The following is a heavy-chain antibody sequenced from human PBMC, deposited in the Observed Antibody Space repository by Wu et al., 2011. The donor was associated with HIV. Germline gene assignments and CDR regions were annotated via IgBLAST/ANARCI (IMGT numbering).Heavy chain of an antibody. CDR2: INPNFGGT. CDR1: GYTFTGCY. D-gene: IGHD2-21*02. CDR3: ARERCPSNKDCFGTFDI. V-gene: IGHV1-2*02. J-gene: IGHJ4*02. Sequence: QVQLVQSGAEVKKPGASVKVSCKASGYTFTGCYLHWVRQAPGQGLEWMGWINPNFGGTNYAQKFQGRVTMTRDTSISTVYLQLSGLRSDDTAVYYCARERCPSNKDCFGTFDIWGQGSLVTVSS.